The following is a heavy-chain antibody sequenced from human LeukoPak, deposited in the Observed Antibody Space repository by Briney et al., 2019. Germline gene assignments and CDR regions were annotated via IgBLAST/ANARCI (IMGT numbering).Heavy chain of an antibody. Sequence: PGGSLRLSCAGSGFTFRSYWMSWVRQAPGKGLEWVANIKQDGSAKYYVDSVKGRFSIPRDNAKNSVSLQMNSLRAEDTAVYFCARALVEVPGGDYWGQGTLVTVSS. CDR3: ARALVEVPGGDY. CDR1: GFTFRSYW. J-gene: IGHJ4*02. V-gene: IGHV3-7*01. D-gene: IGHD1-26*01. CDR2: IKQDGSAK.